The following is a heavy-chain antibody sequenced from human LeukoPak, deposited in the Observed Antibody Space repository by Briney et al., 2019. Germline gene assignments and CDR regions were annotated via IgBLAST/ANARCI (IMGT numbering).Heavy chain of an antibody. J-gene: IGHJ4*02. D-gene: IGHD3-22*01. CDR1: GGTFSSYA. Sequence: ASVKVSCKASGGTFSSYAISWVRQAPEQGLEWMGWISAYNGNTNYAQKLQGRVTMTTDTSTSTAYMELRSLRSDDTAVYYCARVGSPYYYDSSGYHDYWGQGTLVTVSS. CDR2: ISAYNGNT. V-gene: IGHV1-18*01. CDR3: ARVGSPYYYDSSGYHDY.